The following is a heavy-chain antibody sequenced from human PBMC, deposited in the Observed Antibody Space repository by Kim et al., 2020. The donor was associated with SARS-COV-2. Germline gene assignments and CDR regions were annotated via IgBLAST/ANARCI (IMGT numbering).Heavy chain of an antibody. J-gene: IGHJ4*02. Sequence: RYSPSFQGQVTISADKSISTAYLQWSSLKASDTAMYYCARVIAGLYYFDYWGQGTLVTVSS. CDR3: ARVIAGLYYFDY. V-gene: IGHV5-51*01. D-gene: IGHD6-13*01.